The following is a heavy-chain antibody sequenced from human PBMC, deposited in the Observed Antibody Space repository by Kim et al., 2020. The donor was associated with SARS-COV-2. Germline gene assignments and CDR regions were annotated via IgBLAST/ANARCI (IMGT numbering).Heavy chain of an antibody. J-gene: IGHJ4*02. Sequence: GSKKYYVDSVNGRFTISRDNAKNSLYLQMNSLRAEDTAVYYCARKSYGDYVWGQGTLVTVSS. D-gene: IGHD4-17*01. CDR2: GSKK. CDR3: ARKSYGDYV. V-gene: IGHV3-7*04.